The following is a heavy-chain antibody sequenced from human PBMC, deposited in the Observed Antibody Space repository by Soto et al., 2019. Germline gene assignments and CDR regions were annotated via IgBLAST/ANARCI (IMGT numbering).Heavy chain of an antibody. J-gene: IGHJ4*02. D-gene: IGHD5-18*01. CDR2: IYYSGST. V-gene: IGHV4-31*03. CDR3: ATVDTAMVAFDY. CDR1: GGSISSGGYY. Sequence: TSETLSLTCTVSGGSISSGGYYWSWIRQHPGKGLEWIGYIYYSGSTYYNPSLKSRVTISVDTSKNQFSLKLSSVTAADTAVYYCATVDTAMVAFDYWGQGTLVTVYS.